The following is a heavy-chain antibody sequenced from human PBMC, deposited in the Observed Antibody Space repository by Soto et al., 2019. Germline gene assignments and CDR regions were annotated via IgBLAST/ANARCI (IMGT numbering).Heavy chain of an antibody. J-gene: IGHJ6*02. CDR2: IIPTLNTV. CDR1: GGSFSSHA. CDR3: ATRWTIRTVVVYYYYGMDD. V-gene: IGHV1-69*01. D-gene: IGHD3-3*01. Sequence: QVQLVQSGAEVRKPGSSVKVSCKASGGSFSSHAVSWVRQAPGEGREWMGAIIPTLNTVTYSAKHQGRVTIWADESAGTATIELRSLRSEDTAVYYCATRWTIRTVVVYYYYGMDDWGQGTTVSVSS.